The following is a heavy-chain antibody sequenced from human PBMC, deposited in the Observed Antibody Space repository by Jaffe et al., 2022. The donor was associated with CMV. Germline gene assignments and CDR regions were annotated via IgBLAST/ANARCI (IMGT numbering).Heavy chain of an antibody. CDR2: ISWNSGSI. J-gene: IGHJ3*02. CDR3: AKGSEMATITTAFDI. V-gene: IGHV3-9*01. CDR1: GFTFDDYA. Sequence: EVQLVESGGGLVQPGRSLRLSCAASGFTFDDYAMHWVRQAPGKGLEWVSGISWNSGSIGYADSVKGRFTISRDNAKNSLYLQMNSLRAEDTALYYCAKGSEMATITTAFDIWGQGTMVTVSS. D-gene: IGHD5-12*01.